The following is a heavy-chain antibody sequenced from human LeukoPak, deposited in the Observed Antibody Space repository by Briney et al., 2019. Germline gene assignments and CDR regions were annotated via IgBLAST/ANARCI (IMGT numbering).Heavy chain of an antibody. Sequence: GGSLRLSCAASGFTFSSYWMHWVRQAPGKGLVWVSRINSDGSSTSYADSVKGRFTISRDNAKNTLYLQMNSLRAEDTAVYYCAKDEAAAAFDAFDIWGQGTMVTVSS. CDR3: AKDEAAAAFDAFDI. CDR1: GFTFSSYW. D-gene: IGHD6-13*01. J-gene: IGHJ3*02. CDR2: INSDGSST. V-gene: IGHV3-74*01.